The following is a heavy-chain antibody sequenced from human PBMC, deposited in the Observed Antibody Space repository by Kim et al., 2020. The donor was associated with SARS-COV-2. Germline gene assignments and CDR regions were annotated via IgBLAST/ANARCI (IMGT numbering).Heavy chain of an antibody. CDR3: ARGFPTDSSGHLYFFDY. CDR1: GYTFIPYG. V-gene: IGHV1-18*01. Sequence: ASVKVSCKASGYTFIPYGITWVRQAPGQGLEWMGWISAYNDNTIYAQKFQARVTMTRDTSTTTAYMELRSLRSDDTAMYYCARGFPTDSSGHLYFFDYWGQGTLVTVSS. D-gene: IGHD3-22*01. CDR2: ISAYNDNT. J-gene: IGHJ4*02.